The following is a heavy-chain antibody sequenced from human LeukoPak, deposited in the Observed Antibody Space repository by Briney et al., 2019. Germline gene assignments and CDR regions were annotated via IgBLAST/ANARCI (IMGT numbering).Heavy chain of an antibody. CDR1: GGSVSSGSYY. V-gene: IGHV4-61*01. D-gene: IGHD1-14*01. CDR3: ASSGSPHFYGMDV. J-gene: IGHJ6*02. CDR2: IYYSGST. Sequence: KPSETLSLTCTVSGGSVSSGSYYWSWIRQPPGKGLEWIGYIYYSGSTNYNPSLKSRVTISVDTSKNQFSLKLSSVTAADTAVYYCASSGSPHFYGMDVWGQGTTVTVSS.